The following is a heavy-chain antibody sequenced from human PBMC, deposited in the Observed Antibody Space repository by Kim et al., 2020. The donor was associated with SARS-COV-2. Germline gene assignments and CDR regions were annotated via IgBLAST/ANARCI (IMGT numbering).Heavy chain of an antibody. J-gene: IGHJ5*02. CDR2: ISSSGDT. Sequence: GGSLRLSCATSGFIFSSHEMNWVRQTPGKGLEWLSYISSSGDTYYADSVKGRFIISRDNAKNSLYLQMNTLRAADTAVYYCVRDARVARGQYRRFAPCGQRTRVTVPS. V-gene: IGHV3-48*03. D-gene: IGHD2-15*01. CDR1: GFIFSSHE. CDR3: VRDARVARGQYRRFAP.